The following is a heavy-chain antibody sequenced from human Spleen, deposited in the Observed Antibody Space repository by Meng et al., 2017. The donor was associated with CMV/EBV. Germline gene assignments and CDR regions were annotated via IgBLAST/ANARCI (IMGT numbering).Heavy chain of an antibody. D-gene: IGHD1-1*01. V-gene: IGHV1-69*05. Sequence: GGTFNTNTVSWVRQAPGQGLEWMGGITPLFGTVNYAERFQDRVTIITDESTSTVYMEVSRLKSEDTAVYFCARHEGRACSTTTCPLRQWGPGTLVTVSS. CDR2: ITPLFGTV. J-gene: IGHJ4*02. CDR1: GGTFNTNT. CDR3: ARHEGRACSTTTCPLRQ.